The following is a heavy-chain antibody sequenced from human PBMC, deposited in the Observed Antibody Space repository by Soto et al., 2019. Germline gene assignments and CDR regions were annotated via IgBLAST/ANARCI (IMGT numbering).Heavy chain of an antibody. CDR2: LYSGGTT. CDR1: GFTVSSNY. D-gene: IGHD4-17*01. J-gene: IGHJ3*02. V-gene: IGHV3-53*01. Sequence: EVQLVESGGGLIQPGGFLRLSCAASGFTVSSNYMSWVRQAPGEVLEWVSVLYSGGTTYYADSVKGRFTISRDNSKNTLYLQMTSLRAEDTAVYYCARETVTSGGGAFDIWGQGTMVTVSS. CDR3: ARETVTSGGGAFDI.